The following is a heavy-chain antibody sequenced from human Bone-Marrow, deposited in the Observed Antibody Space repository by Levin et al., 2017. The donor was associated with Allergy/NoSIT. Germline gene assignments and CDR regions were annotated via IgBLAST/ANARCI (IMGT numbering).Heavy chain of an antibody. D-gene: IGHD3-9*01. CDR1: GFTFSNYD. V-gene: IGHV3-13*01. Sequence: GGSLRLSCAASGFTFSNYDMHWVRQGTGKGLEWVSVIATAGDTYYSGSVKGRFTISRENAKNFLYLQMNSLRAGDTAVYYCARERYDILRGYYGMDVWGQGTTVTVS. CDR2: IATAGDT. J-gene: IGHJ6*02. CDR3: ARERYDILRGYYGMDV.